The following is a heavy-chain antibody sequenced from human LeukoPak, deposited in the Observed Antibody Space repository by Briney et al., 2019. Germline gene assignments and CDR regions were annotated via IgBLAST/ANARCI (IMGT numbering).Heavy chain of an antibody. D-gene: IGHD6-19*01. CDR2: IYYSGST. Sequence: PSETLSLTCTVSGGSVSSSSYYWGWIRQPPGKGLEWIGSIYYSGSTYYNPSLKSRVTISVDTSKNQFSLKLSSVTAADTAVYYCARPDSREDSSGWYYFDYWGQGTLVTVSS. V-gene: IGHV4-39*01. CDR3: ARPDSREDSSGWYYFDY. J-gene: IGHJ4*02. CDR1: GGSVSSSSYY.